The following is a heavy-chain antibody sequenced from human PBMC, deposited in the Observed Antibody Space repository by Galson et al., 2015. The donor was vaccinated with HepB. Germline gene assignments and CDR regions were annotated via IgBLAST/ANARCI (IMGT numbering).Heavy chain of an antibody. V-gene: IGHV3-48*01. CDR2: ISSSNSTI. Sequence: SLRLSCAASGFTFNNYSMNWVRQAPGKGLEWVSYISSSNSTIYYADSVKGRFTISRDNAKNSLYLQMNSLRAEDTAVYYCARLPVVAAIGFWYFDLWGRGTLVTVSS. CDR3: ARLPVVAAIGFWYFDL. J-gene: IGHJ2*01. CDR1: GFTFNNYS. D-gene: IGHD2-15*01.